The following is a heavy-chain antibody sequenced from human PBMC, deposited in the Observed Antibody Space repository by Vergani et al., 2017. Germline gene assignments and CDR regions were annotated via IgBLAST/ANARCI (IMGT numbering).Heavy chain of an antibody. V-gene: IGHV4-30-4*01. Sequence: QVQLQESGPGLVKPSQTLSLTCTVSGGSISSGDYYWSWIRQPPGKGLEWIGYIYYSGSTYYNPSLKSRVTISVDTSKNQFSLKLSSVTAADTAVYYCARDVTGLLWFGELFHNWFDPWGQGTLVTVSS. CDR1: GGSISSGDYY. CDR2: IYYSGST. D-gene: IGHD3-10*01. CDR3: ARDVTGLLWFGELFHNWFDP. J-gene: IGHJ5*02.